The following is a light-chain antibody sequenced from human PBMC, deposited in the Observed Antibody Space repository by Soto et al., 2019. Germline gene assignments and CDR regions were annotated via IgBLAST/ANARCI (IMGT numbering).Light chain of an antibody. V-gene: IGKV1-39*01. Sequence: DIQMTQSPSSLSASLGDRVTITCRASQSVISYLNWYQQKPERAPKLLIFAASSLQSGVPSRLSGSGSGTDFTLTISSLQPEDFEPNYCFQTYITPFTFGHGTQVDI. CDR3: FQTYITPFT. J-gene: IGKJ3*01. CDR2: AAS. CDR1: QSVISY.